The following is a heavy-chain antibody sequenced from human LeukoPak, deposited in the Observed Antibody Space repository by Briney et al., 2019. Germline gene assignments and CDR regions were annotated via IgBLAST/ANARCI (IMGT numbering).Heavy chain of an antibody. CDR3: ARQGHPRERYFYDYVWGNGNWFDP. D-gene: IGHD3-16*01. V-gene: IGHV4-39*01. J-gene: IGHJ5*02. CDR1: GGSISSSSYY. Sequence: ASETLSLTCTVSGGSISSSSYYWGWIRQPPGKGLEWIGSIYYSGSTYYNPSLKSRVTISVDTSKNQFSLKLSSVTAADTAVYYCARQGHPRERYFYDYVWGNGNWFDPWGQGTLVTVSS. CDR2: IYYSGST.